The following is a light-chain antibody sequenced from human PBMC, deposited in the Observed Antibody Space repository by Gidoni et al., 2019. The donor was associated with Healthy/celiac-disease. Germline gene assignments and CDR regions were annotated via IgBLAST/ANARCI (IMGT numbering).Light chain of an antibody. CDR3: QQSYSTPALT. Sequence: DIQMTQSPSSLSASVGDRVTITCRASQSISSYLNWYQQKPGKAPKLLIYAASSLQSGVPSRFSGSGSGTDFTLTIRSLQPEYFATYSCQQSYSTPALTFGGGTKVEIK. V-gene: IGKV1-39*01. J-gene: IGKJ4*01. CDR1: QSISSY. CDR2: AAS.